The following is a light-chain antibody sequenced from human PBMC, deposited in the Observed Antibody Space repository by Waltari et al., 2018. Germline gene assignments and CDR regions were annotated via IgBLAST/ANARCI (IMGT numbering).Light chain of an antibody. Sequence: EIVLTQSPAILSFSPGERATLSCRASQSVGTYLAWYQQRPGQSPRLLIYDASYRATGIPARFSGSGSETDFTLTISSLQPEDFAVYYCQQHRNRPLTFGGGTRVQI. V-gene: IGKV3-11*01. CDR2: DAS. CDR1: QSVGTY. J-gene: IGKJ4*01. CDR3: QQHRNRPLT.